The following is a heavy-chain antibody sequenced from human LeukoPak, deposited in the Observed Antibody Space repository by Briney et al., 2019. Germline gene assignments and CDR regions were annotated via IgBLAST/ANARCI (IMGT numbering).Heavy chain of an antibody. CDR3: AGWLRNLNAFDI. CDR1: GASISSYY. V-gene: IGHV4-4*07. J-gene: IGHJ3*02. CDR2: IYSSRS. D-gene: IGHD3-22*01. Sequence: SETLSLTCTVSGASISSYYWSWIRQPAGKGLEWIGRIYSSRSIYNPSLKSRVTISVDTSKNQFSLKLSSVTAADTAVYYCAGWLRNLNAFDIWGQGTMVTVSS.